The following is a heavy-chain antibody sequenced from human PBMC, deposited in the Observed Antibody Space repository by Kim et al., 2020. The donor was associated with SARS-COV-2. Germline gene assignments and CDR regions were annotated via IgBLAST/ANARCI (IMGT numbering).Heavy chain of an antibody. CDR1: GGSFSGYY. CDR2: INHSGST. Sequence: SETLSLTCAVYGGSFSGYYWSWIRQPPGKGLEWIGEINHSGSTNYNPSLKSRVTISVDTSKNQFSLKLSSVTAADTAVYYCARAPYCSSTSCRYNNYYYGMDVWGQGTTVTVSS. D-gene: IGHD2-2*01. CDR3: ARAPYCSSTSCRYNNYYYGMDV. J-gene: IGHJ6*02. V-gene: IGHV4-34*01.